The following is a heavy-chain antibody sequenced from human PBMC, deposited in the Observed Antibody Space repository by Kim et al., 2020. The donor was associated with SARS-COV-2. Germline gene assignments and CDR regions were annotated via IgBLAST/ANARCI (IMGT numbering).Heavy chain of an antibody. D-gene: IGHD3-22*01. CDR1: GYTFTSYA. CDR3: ARVRRKGTAMGKNLTPYDSSGQPRDPSDY. V-gene: IGHV7-4-1*02. Sequence: ASVKVSCKASGYTFTSYAMNWVRQAPGQGLEWMGWINTNTGNPTYAQGFTGRFVFSLDTSVSTAYLQISSLKAEDTAVYYCARVRRKGTAMGKNLTPYDSSGQPRDPSDYWGQGTLVTVSS. CDR2: INTNTGNP. J-gene: IGHJ4*02.